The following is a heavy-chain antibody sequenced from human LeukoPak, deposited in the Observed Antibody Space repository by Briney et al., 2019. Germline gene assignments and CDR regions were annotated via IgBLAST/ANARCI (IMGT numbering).Heavy chain of an antibody. J-gene: IGHJ4*02. CDR3: ARESGSGPLDY. CDR1: GFTFSSYA. CDR2: ISYDGSNK. Sequence: GGSLRLSCAASGFTFSSYAMHWVRQAPGKGLEWVAVISYDGSNKYYADSVKGRFTISRDNSKNTPYLQMNSLRAEDTAVYYCARESGSGPLDYWGQGTLVTVSS. V-gene: IGHV3-30-3*01. D-gene: IGHD2-15*01.